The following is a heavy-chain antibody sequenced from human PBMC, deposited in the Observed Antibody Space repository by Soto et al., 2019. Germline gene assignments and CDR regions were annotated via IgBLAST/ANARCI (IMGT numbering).Heavy chain of an antibody. CDR1: GGSISSGDYY. V-gene: IGHV4-30-4*01. D-gene: IGHD1-26*01. Sequence: PSETLSLTCTVSGGSISSGDYYWSWIRQPPGKGLEWIGYIYYSGSTYYNPSLKSRVTISVDTSKNQFSLKLSSVTAADTAVYYCASYSGSYLYFDYWGQGTLVTVSS. J-gene: IGHJ4*02. CDR3: ASYSGSYLYFDY. CDR2: IYYSGST.